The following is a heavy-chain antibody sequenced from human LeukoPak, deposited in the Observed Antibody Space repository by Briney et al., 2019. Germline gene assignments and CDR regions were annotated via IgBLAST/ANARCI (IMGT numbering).Heavy chain of an antibody. V-gene: IGHV5-51*01. D-gene: IGHD6-19*01. CDR2: IYPGDSDT. Sequence: GESLKISCKASGYSFTRYWIAWVRQMPGKGLESMGIIYPGDSDTRYSPSFQGQVTISADKSVATAYLQWSSLKASDTAMYYCAKGFPGGQWLNRGPDSWGQGTLVTVYS. J-gene: IGHJ4*02. CDR3: AKGFPGGQWLNRGPDS. CDR1: GYSFTRYW.